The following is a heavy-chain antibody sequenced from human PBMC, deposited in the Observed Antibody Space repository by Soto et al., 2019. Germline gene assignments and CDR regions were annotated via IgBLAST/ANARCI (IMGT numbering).Heavy chain of an antibody. CDR1: GYTFTSYG. Sequence: ASVKVSCKASGYTFTSYGISRVRQAPGQGLEWMGWISAYNGNTNYAQKLQGRVTMTTVTSTSTAYMELRSLRSDDTAVYYCAGDSSGYYDAFDIWGQGTMVTV. CDR2: ISAYNGNT. D-gene: IGHD3-22*01. V-gene: IGHV1-18*01. J-gene: IGHJ3*02. CDR3: AGDSSGYYDAFDI.